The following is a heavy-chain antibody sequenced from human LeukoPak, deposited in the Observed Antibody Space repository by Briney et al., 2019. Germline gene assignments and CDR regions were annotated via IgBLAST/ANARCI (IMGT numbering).Heavy chain of an antibody. Sequence: ASVKVSCKASGYTFTAYYIHWVRQAPGQGLEWMGWISGYNGNTNYVQKLQGRVTMTTDTSTSTAYMELRSPRSDDTAVYYCARQAPHSSGWYYFDYWGQGTLVTVSS. V-gene: IGHV1-18*04. CDR1: GYTFTAYY. CDR2: ISGYNGNT. D-gene: IGHD3-22*01. J-gene: IGHJ4*02. CDR3: ARQAPHSSGWYYFDY.